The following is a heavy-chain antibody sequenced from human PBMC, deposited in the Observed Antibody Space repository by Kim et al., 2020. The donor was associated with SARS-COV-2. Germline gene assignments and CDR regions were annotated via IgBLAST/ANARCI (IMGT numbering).Heavy chain of an antibody. CDR2: ISGSGGST. Sequence: GGSLRLSCAASGFTFSSYAMSWVRQAPGKGLEWVSAISGSGGSTYYADSVKGRFTISRDNSKNTLYLQMNSLRAEDTAVYYCARAKYYYDSSGYYGDYYYYGMDVWGQGTTVTVSS. D-gene: IGHD3-22*01. V-gene: IGHV3-23*01. J-gene: IGHJ6*02. CDR1: GFTFSSYA. CDR3: ARAKYYYDSSGYYGDYYYYGMDV.